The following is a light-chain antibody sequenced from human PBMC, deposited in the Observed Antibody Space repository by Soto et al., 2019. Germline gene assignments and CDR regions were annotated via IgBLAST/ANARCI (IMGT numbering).Light chain of an antibody. J-gene: IGLJ1*01. CDR1: SSDVGGYYY. CDR3: SSYTSSSTYV. CDR2: EVS. V-gene: IGLV2-14*01. Sequence: QSALTQPASVSGSPGQSITISCTGTSSDVGGYYYVSWYQQHPGTAPKLMIYEVSNRPSGVSYRFSGSKSGNTASLTISGLHAEDEAYYYCSSYTSSSTYVFGTGTKLTVL.